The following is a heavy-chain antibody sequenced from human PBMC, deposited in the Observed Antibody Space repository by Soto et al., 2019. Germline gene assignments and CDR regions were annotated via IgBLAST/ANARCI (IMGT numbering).Heavy chain of an antibody. CDR1: GYTFTSHG. CDR3: ARLRVFLAAGDAFDT. J-gene: IGHJ3*02. V-gene: IGHV1-18*01. D-gene: IGHD2-15*01. Sequence: ASVIVSCEASGYTFTSHGISWVRQAPGQGLEWMGWISAYNGNTNYAQKLQGRVTMTTDTSTSTAYMELRSLRSDDTAVYYCARLRVFLAAGDAFDTWGQGTLV. CDR2: ISAYNGNT.